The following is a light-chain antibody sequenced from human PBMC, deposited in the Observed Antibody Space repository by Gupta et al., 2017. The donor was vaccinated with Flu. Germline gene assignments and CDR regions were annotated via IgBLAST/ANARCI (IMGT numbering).Light chain of an antibody. CDR3: QQRSNWPWT. J-gene: IGKJ1*01. CDR1: QSVSSY. CDR2: DAS. Sequence: EIVLTQSPATLSFSPGERATLTCRASQSVSSYLAWYQQKPGQAPRLLIYDASNRATGVPARFSGSGSGTDFTLTISGREAEDFAVYYCQQRSNWPWTFGQGTXVEIK. V-gene: IGKV3-11*01.